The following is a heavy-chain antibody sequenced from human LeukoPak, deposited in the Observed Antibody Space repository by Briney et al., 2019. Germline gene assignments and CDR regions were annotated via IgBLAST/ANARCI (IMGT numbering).Heavy chain of an antibody. CDR2: ISGSGGST. CDR1: GFTFSDYA. CDR3: AKGGVYYYYYMDV. Sequence: GGSLRLSCAVSGFTFSDYAMSWVRQAPGKGLEWVSHISGSGGSTYYADSVKGRFTISRDNSKNTLYLQMNSLRAEDTAVYYCAKGGVYYYYYMDVWGKGTTVTISS. J-gene: IGHJ6*03. D-gene: IGHD3-16*01. V-gene: IGHV3-23*01.